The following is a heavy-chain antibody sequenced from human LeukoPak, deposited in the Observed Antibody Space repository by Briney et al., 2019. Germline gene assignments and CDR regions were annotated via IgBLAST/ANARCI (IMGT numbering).Heavy chain of an antibody. V-gene: IGHV1-69*13. CDR3: ARGAFDEDIVVVPAAEDYYYYYMDV. J-gene: IGHJ6*03. Sequence: ASVKVSCKASGGTFSSHAISWVRQAPGQGLEWMGGIIPIFGTANYAQKFQGRVTITADESTSTAYMELSSLRSEDTAVYYCARGAFDEDIVVVPAAEDYYYYYMDVWGKGTTVTISS. D-gene: IGHD2-2*01. CDR2: IIPIFGTA. CDR1: GGTFSSHA.